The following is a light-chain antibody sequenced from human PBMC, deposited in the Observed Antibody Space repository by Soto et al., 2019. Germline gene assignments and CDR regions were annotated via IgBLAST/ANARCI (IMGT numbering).Light chain of an antibody. CDR2: EGS. CDR1: SSDVGSYNL. CDR3: CSYAGSYTYV. V-gene: IGLV2-23*01. Sequence: QSVLTQPASVSGSPGQSITISCTGTSSDVGSYNLVSWYQQHPGKAPKLMIYEGSKRPSGVSNRFSGSKSGNTASLTISGLQAEDDADYYCCSYAGSYTYVFGTGTKVTVL. J-gene: IGLJ1*01.